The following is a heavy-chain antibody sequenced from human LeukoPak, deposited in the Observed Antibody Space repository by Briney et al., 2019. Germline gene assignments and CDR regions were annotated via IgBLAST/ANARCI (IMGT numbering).Heavy chain of an antibody. CDR1: GFTFSSYG. CDR2: IWYDGSNK. Sequence: GGSLRLSCAASGFTFSSYGMHWVRQAPGKGLEWVAVIWYDGSNKYYADSVKGRFTISRDNSKNTLYLQMNSLRAEDTAVYYCATMGRGLSGCSGYDIDYWGQGTLVTVSS. V-gene: IGHV3-33*01. J-gene: IGHJ4*02. D-gene: IGHD5-12*01. CDR3: ATMGRGLSGCSGYDIDY.